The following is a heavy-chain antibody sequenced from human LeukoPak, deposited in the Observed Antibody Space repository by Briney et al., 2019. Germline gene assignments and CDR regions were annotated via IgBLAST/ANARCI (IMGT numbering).Heavy chain of an antibody. D-gene: IGHD2-2*01. CDR2: MNPNSGVT. J-gene: IGHJ4*02. Sequence: ASVRVSCKPSGYTFTLNYLHWVRQAPGQGLEWVGWMNPNSGVTVYAQNFQGRVTMIRDTSISTAYMELSSLTSDDTAVYYCTRGAGTSWFDYWGQGSLVTVSS. CDR1: GYTFTLNY. CDR3: TRGAGTSWFDY. V-gene: IGHV1-2*02.